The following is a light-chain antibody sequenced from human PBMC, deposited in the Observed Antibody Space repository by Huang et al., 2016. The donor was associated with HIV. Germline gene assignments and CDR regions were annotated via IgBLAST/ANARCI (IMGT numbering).Light chain of an antibody. J-gene: IGKJ3*01. CDR3: MQALQTPFT. V-gene: IGKV2-28*01. CDR2: LGS. Sequence: DIVMTQSPLSLPVTPGEPASISCRSSQSLLYSNGYNYLHWYLQKPGQSPQLLIYLGSNRASGVPDSVSGSGSGTDFTLKISRVEAEDVGVYYCMQALQTPFTFGPGTKVDIK. CDR1: QSLLYSNGYNY.